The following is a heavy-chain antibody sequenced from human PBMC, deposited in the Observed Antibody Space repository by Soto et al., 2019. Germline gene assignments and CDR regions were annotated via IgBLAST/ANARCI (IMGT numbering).Heavy chain of an antibody. CDR2: IIPISETT. CDR1: GGTFSSYA. J-gene: IGHJ6*02. Sequence: QVQLVQSGAEVKKPGSSVKVSCKASGGTFSSYAISWVRQAPGQGLEWMGGIIPISETTNYAQKFQGRVTITADEDKSTASMELSSLRSEDTAVYYCARSQGSSTSLEIYYYYYYGMDVWGQGTTVTVSS. V-gene: IGHV1-69*01. CDR3: ARSQGSSTSLEIYYYYYYGMDV. D-gene: IGHD2-2*01.